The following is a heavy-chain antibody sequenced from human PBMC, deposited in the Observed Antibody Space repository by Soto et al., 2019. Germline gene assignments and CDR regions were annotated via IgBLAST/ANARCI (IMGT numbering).Heavy chain of an antibody. CDR1: GGTFSSYA. Sequence: QVQLVQSGAEVKKPGSSVKVSCKASGGTFSSYAISWVRQAPGQGLEWMGGIIPIFGTANYAQKFQGRVTITADESTSTAYMELSSLRSEDTAVYYCARESVRIAAAGTGYCQHWGQGTLITVSS. CDR2: IIPIFGTA. J-gene: IGHJ1*01. CDR3: ARESVRIAAAGTGYCQH. D-gene: IGHD6-13*01. V-gene: IGHV1-69*12.